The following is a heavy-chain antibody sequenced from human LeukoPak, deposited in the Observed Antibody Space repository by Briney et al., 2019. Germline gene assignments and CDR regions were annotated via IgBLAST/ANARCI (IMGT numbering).Heavy chain of an antibody. CDR1: GYTFTGYY. D-gene: IGHD3-22*01. CDR3: ARAYYYDSSGYYFDY. J-gene: IGHJ4*02. V-gene: IGHV1-2*04. Sequence: ASVKVSCKASGYTFTGYYMHWVRQAPGQGLEWMGWINPNSGGTNYAQKFQGWVTMTRDTSISTLYMELSKLRSDDTAIYNCARAYYYDSSGYYFDYWGQGTLVTVSS. CDR2: INPNSGGT.